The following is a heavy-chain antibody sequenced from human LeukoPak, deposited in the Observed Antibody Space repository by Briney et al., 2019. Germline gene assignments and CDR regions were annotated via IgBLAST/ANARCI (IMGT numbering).Heavy chain of an antibody. D-gene: IGHD6-13*01. CDR1: GGSISSGGYY. Sequence: SETLSLTCTVSGGSISSGGYYWSCIRQHPGKGLECIGYIYYSGSTYYNPSLKSRVTISVDTSKNQFSLKLSSVTAADTAVYYCASGIAAAGTFDYWGQGTLVTVSS. CDR3: ASGIAAAGTFDY. J-gene: IGHJ4*02. V-gene: IGHV4-31*03. CDR2: IYYSGST.